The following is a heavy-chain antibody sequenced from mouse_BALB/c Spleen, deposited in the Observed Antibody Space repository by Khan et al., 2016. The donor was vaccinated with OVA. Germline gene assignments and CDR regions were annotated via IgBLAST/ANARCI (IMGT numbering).Heavy chain of an antibody. CDR3: SRSYDSYYFDY. CDR1: GYSFTNYW. V-gene: IGHV1-5*01. J-gene: IGHJ2*01. Sequence: EVQLQQSGTVLARPGASVKMSCKASGYSFTNYWMHWVKQRPGQVLEWVGAIYPGNSDTRHNQKFKGKAKLTAVTSASTAYMELSSLTSEDSAVYYCSRSYDSYYFDYWGLGTTLTVSS. CDR2: IYPGNSDT. D-gene: IGHD2-4*01.